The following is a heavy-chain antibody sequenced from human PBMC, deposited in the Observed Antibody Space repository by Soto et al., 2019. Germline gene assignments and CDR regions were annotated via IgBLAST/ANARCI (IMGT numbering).Heavy chain of an antibody. D-gene: IGHD5-18*01. Sequence: QVQLVQSGAEVKKPGASVKVSCKASGYTFTSYYMHWVRQAPGQGLEWMGIINPSGGGTSYAQKCPGRVTMTRDTSTSTVYMELSSLRSEDTAVYYFAIEVERGYSYGSLEYWGQGTLVTVSS. V-gene: IGHV1-46*01. CDR2: INPSGGGT. CDR3: AIEVERGYSYGSLEY. CDR1: GYTFTSYY. J-gene: IGHJ4*02.